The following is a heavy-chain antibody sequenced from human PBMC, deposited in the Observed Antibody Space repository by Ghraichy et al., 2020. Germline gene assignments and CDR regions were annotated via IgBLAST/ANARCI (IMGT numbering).Heavy chain of an antibody. CDR1: GFTFSSFT. J-gene: IGHJ6*03. CDR2: ISSSSTYI. CDR3: VRAPPYDSSGYYYKHYYYYMDV. D-gene: IGHD3-22*01. Sequence: GESLNISCAASGFTFSSFTMNWVRQAPGKGLEWLSSISSSSTYISYADSVKGRFTISRDNAKNSLYLQMNSLRAEDTAVYYCVRAPPYDSSGYYYKHYYYYMDVWGKGTTVTVSS. V-gene: IGHV3-21*01.